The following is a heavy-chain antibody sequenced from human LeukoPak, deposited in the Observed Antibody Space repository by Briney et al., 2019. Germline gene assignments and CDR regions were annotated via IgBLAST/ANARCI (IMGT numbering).Heavy chain of an antibody. CDR3: ARESSTYYYDSSGSQRQRPPDY. J-gene: IGHJ4*02. CDR1: GFTLSSYE. Sequence: GGSLRLSCAASGFTLSSYEMNWVRQAPGEGLEWVSYISSSSSTIYYADSVKGRFTISRDNAKNSLYLQMNSLRAEDTAVYYCARESSTYYYDSSGSQRQRPPDYWGQGTLVTVSS. CDR2: ISSSSSTI. D-gene: IGHD3-22*01. V-gene: IGHV3-48*01.